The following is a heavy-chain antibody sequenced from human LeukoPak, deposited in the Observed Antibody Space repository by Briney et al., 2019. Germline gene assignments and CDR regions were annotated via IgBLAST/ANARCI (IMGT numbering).Heavy chain of an antibody. J-gene: IGHJ4*02. V-gene: IGHV3-9*03. CDR2: ISWNSGSI. CDR1: VRNIVRAA. Sequence: PGGSLRLSSADYVRNIVRAAIELERQAPGKGLEWVSGISWNSGSIGYADSVKGRFTISRDNAKNSLYLQMNSLRAEDMALYYCAKGDYSSGWYYLDYWGQGTLVTVSS. CDR3: AKGDYSSGWYYLDY. D-gene: IGHD6-19*01.